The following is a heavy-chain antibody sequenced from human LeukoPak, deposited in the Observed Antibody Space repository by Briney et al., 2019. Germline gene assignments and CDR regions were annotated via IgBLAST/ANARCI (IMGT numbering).Heavy chain of an antibody. V-gene: IGHV1-8*01. Sequence: ASVKVSCKASGYTFTSYDINWVRQATGQGLEWMGWMNPNSGNTGYAQKFQGRVTMTRNTSISTAYMELSSLRSEDTALYYCAREAPVGSVFDDVGHFDYWGQGTLVTVSS. CDR1: GYTFTSYD. D-gene: IGHD1-26*01. J-gene: IGHJ4*02. CDR3: AREAPVGSVFDDVGHFDY. CDR2: MNPNSGNT.